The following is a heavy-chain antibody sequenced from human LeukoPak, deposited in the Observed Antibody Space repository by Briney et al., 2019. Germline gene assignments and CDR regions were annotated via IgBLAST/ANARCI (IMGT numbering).Heavy chain of an antibody. CDR3: AKCNLDNCREGFHI. CDR1: GFAFSRNA. CDR2: ISVSSTT. Sequence: PGGSLRLSCAAAGFAFSRNALSWVRQAPGEGLDWVSSISVSSTTYYLDSVKGRFTISRDNSNNALFLQMNSLRAEDTALYYCAKCNLDNCREGFHIWGQGTMVTVS. V-gene: IGHV3-23*01. J-gene: IGHJ3*02. D-gene: IGHD1-1*01.